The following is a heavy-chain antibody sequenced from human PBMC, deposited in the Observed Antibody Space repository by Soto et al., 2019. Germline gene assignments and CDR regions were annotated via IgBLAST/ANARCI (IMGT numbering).Heavy chain of an antibody. CDR2: IDPSDSYT. V-gene: IGHV5-10-1*01. J-gene: IGHJ6*02. CDR3: ARLAMATRRGYYGMDV. CDR1: GYSFTTYW. D-gene: IGHD5-12*01. Sequence: GESLKISCKGSGYSFTTYWITWVRQMPGKGLEWMGRIDPSDSYTNYSPSFQGHVTISADKSISTAYLQWSSLKASDTAMYYCARLAMATRRGYYGMDVWGQGTTVTSP.